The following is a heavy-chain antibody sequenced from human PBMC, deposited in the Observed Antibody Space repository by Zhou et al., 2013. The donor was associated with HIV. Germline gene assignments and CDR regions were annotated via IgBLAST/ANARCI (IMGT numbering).Heavy chain of an antibody. J-gene: IGHJ6*03. CDR2: IIPILGIA. V-gene: IGHV1-69*04. CDR1: GGTFSSYA. CDR3: ARDGIRAAASYYYYYMDV. Sequence: QVQLVQSGAEVKKPGSSVKVSCKASGGTFSSYAISWVRQAPGQGLEWMGRIIPILGIANYAQKFQGRVTITADKSTSTAYMELSSLRSEDTAVYYCARDGIRAAASYYYYYMDVWGQRDHGHRLL. D-gene: IGHD6-13*01.